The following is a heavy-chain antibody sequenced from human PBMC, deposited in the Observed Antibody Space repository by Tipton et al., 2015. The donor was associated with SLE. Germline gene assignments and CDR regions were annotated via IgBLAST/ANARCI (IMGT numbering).Heavy chain of an antibody. Sequence: TLSLTCNVSGGSISSSVYSWNWIRQPPGKGLEWIGTIYYSGSTYYNSSLKSRVTISLDTSKNQFSLKLSSVTAADTAVFYCARRTTRSSGYFGAFDIWGQGTMVTVSS. J-gene: IGHJ3*02. V-gene: IGHV4-39*01. D-gene: IGHD3-22*01. CDR2: IYYSGST. CDR3: ARRTTRSSGYFGAFDI. CDR1: GGSISSSVYS.